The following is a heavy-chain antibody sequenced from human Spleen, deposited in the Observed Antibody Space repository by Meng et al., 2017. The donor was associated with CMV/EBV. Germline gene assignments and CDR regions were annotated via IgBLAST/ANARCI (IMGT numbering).Heavy chain of an antibody. CDR3: AKDFGIGAPEYYFDY. Sequence: GGSLRLSCAASGLTVVDNYMSWVRQAPGKGLEWVAFIRFDGSDKYYSDSVKGRFSISRDKSQNSLYLQMNSLRAEDTAVYYCAKDFGIGAPEYYFDYWGQGTLVTVSS. V-gene: IGHV3-30*02. CDR1: GLTVVDNY. J-gene: IGHJ4*02. CDR2: IRFDGSDK. D-gene: IGHD6-6*01.